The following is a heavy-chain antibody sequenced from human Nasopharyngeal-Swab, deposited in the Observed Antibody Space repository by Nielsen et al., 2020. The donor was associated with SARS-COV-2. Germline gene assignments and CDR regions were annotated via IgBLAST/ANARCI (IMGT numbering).Heavy chain of an antibody. J-gene: IGHJ4*02. CDR2: IKQDGSEK. Sequence: GESLKTPCAAPGFSFSSYWMNWVRQAPGKGLEWVANIKQDGSEKYYVDSVEGRFTISRDNAKNSLYLQMNSLRAEDTAVYYCARDWGLSGSAGWGQGTLVTVSS. D-gene: IGHD1-26*01. V-gene: IGHV3-7*01. CDR1: GFSFSSYW. CDR3: ARDWGLSGSAG.